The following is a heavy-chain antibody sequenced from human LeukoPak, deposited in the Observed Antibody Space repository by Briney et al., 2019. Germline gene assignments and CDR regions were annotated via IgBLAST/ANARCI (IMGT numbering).Heavy chain of an antibody. V-gene: IGHV3-66*01. CDR3: VRVDYRDEGIYY. J-gene: IGHJ4*02. D-gene: IGHD4/OR15-4a*01. CDR2: IYGDGRT. Sequence: PGGSLRPSCVVSGFSVSNYYIIWVRQAPGNGLERVSVIYGDGRTSHSASVRGRFTISRDSAKNSLYLQMNSLRAEDTAVYHCVRVDYRDEGIYYWGQGTLVTVSS. CDR1: GFSVSNYY.